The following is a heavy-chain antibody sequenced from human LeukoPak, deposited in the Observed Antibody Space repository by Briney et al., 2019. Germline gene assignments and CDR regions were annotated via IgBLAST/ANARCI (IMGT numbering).Heavy chain of an antibody. J-gene: IGHJ6*03. CDR1: GFTFTTFW. Sequence: GGSLRLSCATSGFTFTTFWMHWVRQAPGKGLVWVSRINHDGSSTNYADSVKGRFTISRDNAKNTVYLQMNSLRAEDTAVYYCARLSAYYYGSYFYYYMDVWGKGTTVTVSS. CDR2: INHDGSST. V-gene: IGHV3-74*01. CDR3: ARLSAYYYGSYFYYYMDV. D-gene: IGHD3-10*01.